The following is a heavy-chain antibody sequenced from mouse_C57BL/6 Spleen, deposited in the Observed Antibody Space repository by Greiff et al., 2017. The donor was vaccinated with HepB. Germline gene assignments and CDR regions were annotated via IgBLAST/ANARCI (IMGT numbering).Heavy chain of an antibody. J-gene: IGHJ1*03. Sequence: QVQLQESGAELARPGASVKLSCKASGYTFTSYGISWVKQRTGQGLEWIGEIYPRSGNTYYNEKFKGKATLTADKSSSTAYMELRSLTSEDSAVYFCAREGDYYYGSSYVNWYFDVWGTGTTVTVSS. V-gene: IGHV1-81*01. CDR2: IYPRSGNT. CDR1: GYTFTSYG. D-gene: IGHD1-1*01. CDR3: AREGDYYYGSSYVNWYFDV.